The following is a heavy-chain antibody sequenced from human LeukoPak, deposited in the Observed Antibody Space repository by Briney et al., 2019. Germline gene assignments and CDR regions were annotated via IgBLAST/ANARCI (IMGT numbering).Heavy chain of an antibody. D-gene: IGHD4-17*01. CDR3: ASPSYGDYYYYGMGV. CDR1: GYSFTSYW. V-gene: IGHV5-51*01. J-gene: IGHJ6*02. Sequence: GESLKISCKGSGYSFTSYWIGWVRQMPGKGLEWMGIIYPGDSDTRYSPSFQGQVTISADKSISTAYLQWSSLKASDTAMYYCASPSYGDYYYYGMGVWGQGTTVTVSS. CDR2: IYPGDSDT.